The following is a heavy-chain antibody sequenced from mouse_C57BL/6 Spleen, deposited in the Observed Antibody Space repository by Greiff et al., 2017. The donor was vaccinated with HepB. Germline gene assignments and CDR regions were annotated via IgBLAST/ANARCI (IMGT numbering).Heavy chain of an antibody. CDR1: GYTFTSYW. V-gene: IGHV1-64*01. J-gene: IGHJ4*01. D-gene: IGHD2-1*01. Sequence: QVQLQQPGAELVKPGASVKLSCKASGYTFTSYWMHWVKQRPGQGLEWIGMIHPNSGSTNYNEKFKSKATLTVDKSSSTAYMQLSSLTSEDSAVYYCAREVYGNDYAMDYWGQGTSVTVSS. CDR3: AREVYGNDYAMDY. CDR2: IHPNSGST.